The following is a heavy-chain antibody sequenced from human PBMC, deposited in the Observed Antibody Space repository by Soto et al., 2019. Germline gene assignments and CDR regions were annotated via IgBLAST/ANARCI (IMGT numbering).Heavy chain of an antibody. CDR1: GFTFSSYS. CDR2: ISSSSTYI. V-gene: IGHV3-21*01. J-gene: IGHJ4*02. Sequence: GGSLRLSCAASGFTFSSYSMNWVRQAPGKGLEWVSSISSSSTYIYYADSVKGRFTISRDNAKNSPYLQVNSLRAEDTAVYYCARELGQKFDYWGQGTLVTVSS. CDR3: ARELGQKFDY.